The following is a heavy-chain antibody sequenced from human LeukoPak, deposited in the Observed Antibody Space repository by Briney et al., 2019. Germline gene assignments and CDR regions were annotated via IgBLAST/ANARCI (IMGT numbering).Heavy chain of an antibody. J-gene: IGHJ6*02. CDR3: ARSETTYYYDSSVYFYYYYGMDV. CDR1: GFTFSNYW. V-gene: IGHV3-7*01. Sequence: QPGGSLRLSCAASGFTFSNYWVTWVRQAPGKGLEWVANIKQDGSEKYYVDSVKGRFTISRDNAKNSLYLQMNGLRAEDTAVYYCARSETTYYYDSSVYFYYYYGMDVWGQGTTVTVSS. CDR2: IKQDGSEK. D-gene: IGHD3-22*01.